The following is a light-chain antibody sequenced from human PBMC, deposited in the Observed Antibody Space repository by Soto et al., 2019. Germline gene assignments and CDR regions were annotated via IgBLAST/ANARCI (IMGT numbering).Light chain of an antibody. V-gene: IGKV1-39*01. CDR3: QQSSGSRDWA. CDR2: AAS. J-gene: IGKJ1*01. Sequence: DIQMTQSPSSLPASVGNRVTITCQASQDIATYLNWYQQKPGKATKLLIYAASSLQSGVPSRFSGSGSGTDFTLTIRGLQPEDFANYYCQQSSGSRDWAFGQGTKVDIK. CDR1: QDIATY.